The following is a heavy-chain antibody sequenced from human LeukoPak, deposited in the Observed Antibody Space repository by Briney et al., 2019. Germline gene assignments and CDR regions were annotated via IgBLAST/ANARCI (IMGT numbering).Heavy chain of an antibody. CDR3: ARPQSYGSGTHGGDAFDI. D-gene: IGHD3-10*01. CDR2: INPNSGGT. J-gene: IGHJ3*02. Sequence: GASVKVSCKASGYTFTGYYMHWVRQAPGQGLEWMGRINPNSGGTNYAQKFQVRVTMTRDTSISTAYMELSRLRSDDTAVYYCARPQSYGSGTHGGDAFDIWGQGTMVTVSS. V-gene: IGHV1-2*06. CDR1: GYTFTGYY.